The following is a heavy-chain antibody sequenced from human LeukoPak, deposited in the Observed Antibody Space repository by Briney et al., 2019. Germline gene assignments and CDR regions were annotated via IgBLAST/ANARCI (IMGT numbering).Heavy chain of an antibody. V-gene: IGHV4-39*01. J-gene: IGHJ4*02. D-gene: IGHD3-10*01. Sequence: SETLSLTCTVSGGSISSSSYYWGWIRQPPGKGLEWIGSIYYSGSTYYNPSLKSRVTISVDTSKNQFSLKLSSVTAADTAVYYCARQSSLLWFGDFGYWGQGTLVTVSS. CDR1: GGSISSSSYY. CDR2: IYYSGST. CDR3: ARQSSLLWFGDFGY.